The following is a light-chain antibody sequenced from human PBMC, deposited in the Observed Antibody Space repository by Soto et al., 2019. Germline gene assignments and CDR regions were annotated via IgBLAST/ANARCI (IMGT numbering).Light chain of an antibody. CDR2: GAS. CDR3: QQRSNWPPIT. CDR1: QSVSSN. V-gene: IGKV3-15*01. J-gene: IGKJ5*01. Sequence: EIVITQSPATLSVSPGERATLSCRASQSVSSNLAWYQQKPGQAPRLPIYGASTRANGIPDRFSGSGSGTDFTLTISSLEPQDFAVYYCQQRSNWPPITFGQGTRLEIK.